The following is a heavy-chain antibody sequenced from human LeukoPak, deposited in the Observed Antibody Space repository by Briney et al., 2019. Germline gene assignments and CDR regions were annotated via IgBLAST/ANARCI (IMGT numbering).Heavy chain of an antibody. CDR1: GFTFGDYA. D-gene: IGHD6-19*01. V-gene: IGHV3-49*04. CDR3: TPTSGGYSSGWTTSYFDY. Sequence: GGSLRLSCTASGFTFGDYAMSWVRQAPGKGLEWVGFIRSKAYGGTTEYAASVKGRFTISRDDSKSIAYLQMNSLKTEDTAVYYCTPTSGGYSSGWTTSYFDYWGQGTLVTVSS. CDR2: IRSKAYGGTT. J-gene: IGHJ4*02.